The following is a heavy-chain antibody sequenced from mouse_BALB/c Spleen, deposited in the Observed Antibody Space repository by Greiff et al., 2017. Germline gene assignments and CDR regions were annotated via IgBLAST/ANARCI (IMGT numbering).Heavy chain of an antibody. D-gene: IGHD1-1*02. CDR1: GFTFNTYA. CDR2: IRSKSNNYAT. CDR3: VRHPLWSPYAMDY. Sequence: EVQLVESGGGLVQPKGSLKLSCAASGFTFNTYAMNWVRQAPGKGLEWVARIRSKSNNYATYYADSVKDRFTISRDDSQSMLYLQMNNLKTEDTAMYYCVRHPLWSPYAMDYWGQGTSVTVSS. V-gene: IGHV10-1*02. J-gene: IGHJ4*01.